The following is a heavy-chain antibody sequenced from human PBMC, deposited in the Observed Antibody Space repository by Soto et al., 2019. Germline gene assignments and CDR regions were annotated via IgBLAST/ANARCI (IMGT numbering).Heavy chain of an antibody. CDR3: ARDNWNSY. CDR2: IHNDGSTT. J-gene: IGHJ4*01. Sequence: PGGSLRLSCPASGFTFSSYWMHWVRQAPGKGLMWVSRIHNDGSTTRYADSVKGRFTISRDNAKNTLYLQMSSLRVEDTAVYYCARDNWNSYWGQGTLVTVSS. V-gene: IGHV3-74*01. CDR1: GFTFSSYW. D-gene: IGHD1-7*01.